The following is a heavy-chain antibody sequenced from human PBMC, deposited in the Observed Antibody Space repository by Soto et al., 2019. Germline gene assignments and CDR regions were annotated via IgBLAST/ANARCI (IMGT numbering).Heavy chain of an antibody. Sequence: QVQLVESGGGVVQAGRSLRLSCAASGFTFSGHGMHWVRQAPGKGLEWVTFIWYDGSNKYYVDSVKGRFTISRDNSKNTLYLEMNSLRADDTAVYFCARDGQRGAPYTVGDNWGQGTQVTVSS. J-gene: IGHJ4*02. CDR3: ARDGQRGAPYTVGDN. V-gene: IGHV3-33*01. CDR2: IWYDGSNK. D-gene: IGHD3-10*01. CDR1: GFTFSGHG.